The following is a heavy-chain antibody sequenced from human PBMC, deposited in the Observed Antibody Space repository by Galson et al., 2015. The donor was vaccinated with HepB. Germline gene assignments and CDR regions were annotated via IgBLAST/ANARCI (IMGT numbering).Heavy chain of an antibody. CDR2: INPSGGST. D-gene: IGHD6-6*01. V-gene: IGHV1-46*04. CDR1: GYTFTSYY. Sequence: SVKVSCKASGYTFTSYYMHWVRQAPGQGLEWMGIINPSGGSTSYAQKLQGRVTMTRDTSTSTVYMELSSLRSEDTAVYHCARSKLSIGHYYYYYGMDVWGQGTTVTVSS. CDR3: ARSKLSIGHYYYYYGMDV. J-gene: IGHJ6*02.